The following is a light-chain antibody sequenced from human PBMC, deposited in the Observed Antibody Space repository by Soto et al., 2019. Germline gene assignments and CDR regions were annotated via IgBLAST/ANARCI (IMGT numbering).Light chain of an antibody. CDR1: QSVSNY. V-gene: IGKV1-39*01. Sequence: DIQMTQSPSSLSASVGDRVTITCRASQSVSNYLHLYQQKPGKAPNLLIYDTTSLQSGVPSRFSGRASGTDFTLTISSLQHEDFANYYCQQSYYNPTFGKGTKVEIK. CDR3: QQSYYNPT. CDR2: DTT. J-gene: IGKJ1*01.